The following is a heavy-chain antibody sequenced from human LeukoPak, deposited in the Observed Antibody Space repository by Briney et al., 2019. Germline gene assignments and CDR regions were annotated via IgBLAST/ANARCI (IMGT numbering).Heavy chain of an antibody. Sequence: SETLSLTCTVSGGSFSTYYWSWIRQPPGKGLEWIGYIYYSGSSNYNPSLKSRVTISVGTSKNQFSLKLSSVTAADTAMYYCARHRRTTGTTSHYFDYWGQGTLVTVSS. V-gene: IGHV4-59*08. J-gene: IGHJ4*02. CDR3: ARHRRTTGTTSHYFDY. CDR1: GGSFSTYY. D-gene: IGHD1-7*01. CDR2: IYYSGSS.